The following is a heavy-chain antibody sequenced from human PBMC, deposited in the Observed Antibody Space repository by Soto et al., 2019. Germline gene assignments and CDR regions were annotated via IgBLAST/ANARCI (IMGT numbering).Heavy chain of an antibody. V-gene: IGHV3-23*01. J-gene: IGHJ4*02. CDR3: AKEVPLYYDFWSGPFDY. CDR2: ISGSGGST. D-gene: IGHD3-3*01. Sequence: GGSLRLSCAASGFTFSSYAMSWVRQAPGKGLEWVSAISGSGGSTYYADSVKGRFTISRDNSKNTLYLQMNSLRAEDTAVYYCAKEVPLYYDFWSGPFDYWGQGTLVTVSS. CDR1: GFTFSSYA.